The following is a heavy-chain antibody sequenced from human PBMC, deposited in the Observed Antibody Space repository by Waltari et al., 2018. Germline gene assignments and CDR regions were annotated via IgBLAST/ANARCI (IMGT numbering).Heavy chain of an antibody. V-gene: IGHV3-53*01. CDR3: AREHYGGGF. Sequence: EVQLVESGGGLIQPGGSLRLSCAASGFTVSSNYMTWVRQAPGKGREWVSVIYSGGTTYYADSVKGRFTISRDNSKNTVYLQLNSLTVEDTAVYYCAREHYGGGFWGQGTLVTVSS. CDR2: IYSGGTT. CDR1: GFTVSSNY. J-gene: IGHJ4*02. D-gene: IGHD4-17*01.